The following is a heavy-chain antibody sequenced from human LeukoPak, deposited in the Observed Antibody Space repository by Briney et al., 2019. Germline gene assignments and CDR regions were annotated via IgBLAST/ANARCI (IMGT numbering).Heavy chain of an antibody. CDR3: AKHAGTTRQTKDY. V-gene: IGHV3-23*01. CDR2: ISASGGST. CDR1: GVTFSNYA. J-gene: IGHJ4*02. D-gene: IGHD1-1*01. Sequence: GGPLRLSCAVSGVTFSNYAMSWVRQAPGRGLEWVSVISASGGSTYYADSVKGRFTISRDNSNNRLYLEMNSLRAEDTAVYYCAKHAGTTRQTKDYWGQGTLVTVSS.